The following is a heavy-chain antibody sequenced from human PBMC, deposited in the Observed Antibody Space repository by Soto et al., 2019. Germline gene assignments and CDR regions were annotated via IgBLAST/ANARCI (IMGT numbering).Heavy chain of an antibody. CDR1: GYTFTNYD. D-gene: IGHD3-10*01. CDR2: MNPNSGNT. Sequence: QVQLVQSGAEVKKPGASVKVSCKASGYTFTNYDINWVRQATGQGLEWMGWMNPNSGNTGYAQKFQGRVTMTRNTSISTAYMELSSLRSEDTAVYYCARGINYYDSGDDAFDNWGQGTMVTVSS. J-gene: IGHJ3*02. CDR3: ARGINYYDSGDDAFDN. V-gene: IGHV1-8*01.